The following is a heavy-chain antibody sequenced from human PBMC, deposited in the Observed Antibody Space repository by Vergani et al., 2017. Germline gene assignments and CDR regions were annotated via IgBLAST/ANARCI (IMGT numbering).Heavy chain of an antibody. J-gene: IGHJ4*02. CDR3: AREPPSVSAAAGY. CDR1: GFTFSSYA. V-gene: IGHV3-30*01. CDR2: ISYDGSNK. D-gene: IGHD6-13*01. Sequence: SGGGVVQPGRSLRLSCAASGFTFSSYAMHWVRQAPGKGLEWVAVISYDGSNKYYADSVKGRFTISRDNSKNTLYLQMNSLRAEDTAVYYCAREPPSVSAAAGYWGQGTLVTVSS.